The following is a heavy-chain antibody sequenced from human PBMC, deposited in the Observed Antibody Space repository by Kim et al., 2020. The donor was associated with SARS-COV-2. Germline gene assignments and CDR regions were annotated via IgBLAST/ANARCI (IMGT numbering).Heavy chain of an antibody. J-gene: IGHJ6*02. D-gene: IGHD2-2*01. CDR3: ARFRSTDYGMDV. Sequence: NYTPSLKSRVTMSVDTSKNQFSLKLSSVTAADTAVYYCARFRSTDYGMDVWGQGTTVTVSS. V-gene: IGHV4-59*10.